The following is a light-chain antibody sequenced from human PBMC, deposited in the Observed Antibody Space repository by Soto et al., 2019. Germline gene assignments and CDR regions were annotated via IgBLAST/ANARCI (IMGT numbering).Light chain of an antibody. Sequence: QSALTQPASVSGSPGXSXXXXXTGSSSAVGSYRLVSWYQCHPGKVPKLIIYEGTKRPSGVSNRFSGSEPGNTASLTISGLQAEDEADYFCCSSAPGRTVVFGTGTKLTVL. CDR3: CSSAPGRTVV. CDR2: EGT. V-gene: IGLV2-23*01. CDR1: SSAVGSYRL. J-gene: IGLJ1*01.